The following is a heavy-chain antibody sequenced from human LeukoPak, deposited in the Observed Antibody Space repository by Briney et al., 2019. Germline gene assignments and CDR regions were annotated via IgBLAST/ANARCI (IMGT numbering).Heavy chain of an antibody. J-gene: IGHJ4*02. CDR2: IYYSGST. CDR1: GGSITSGDYY. Sequence: PSETLSLTCTVSGGSITSGDYYWSWIRQPPGKGLEWIGYIYYSGSTYYNPSLKSRVTISVDTSKNQFSLKLSSVTAADTAVYYCARVGYYDSSGYYAVDLWGQGTLVTVSS. D-gene: IGHD3-22*01. V-gene: IGHV4-30-4*08. CDR3: ARVGYYDSSGYYAVDL.